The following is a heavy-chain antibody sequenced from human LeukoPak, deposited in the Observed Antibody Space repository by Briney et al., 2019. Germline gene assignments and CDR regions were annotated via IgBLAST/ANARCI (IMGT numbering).Heavy chain of an antibody. Sequence: GGSLRLSCAASGFTFSSYWMSWVRQAPGKGLEWAANIKQDGSEKYYVDSVKGRFTISRDNAKNSLYLQMNSLRAEDTAVYYCARVLGYSYGSDFDYWGQGTLVTVSS. CDR3: ARVLGYSYGSDFDY. V-gene: IGHV3-7*01. J-gene: IGHJ4*02. D-gene: IGHD5-18*01. CDR2: IKQDGSEK. CDR1: GFTFSSYW.